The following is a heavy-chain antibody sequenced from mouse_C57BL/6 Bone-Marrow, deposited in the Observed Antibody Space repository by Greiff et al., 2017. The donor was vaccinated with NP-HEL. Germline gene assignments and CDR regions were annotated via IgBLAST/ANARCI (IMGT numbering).Heavy chain of an antibody. Sequence: QVQLQQSGAELARPGASVKLSCKASGYTFTSYGISWVKQRTGQGLEWIGEIYPRSGNTYYNEKFKGKATLTADKSSSTAYMELRSLTSEDSAVYFCARLYYDYDGHYFDYWRQGTTLTVSS. CDR2: IYPRSGNT. J-gene: IGHJ2*01. V-gene: IGHV1-81*01. CDR1: GYTFTSYG. D-gene: IGHD2-4*01. CDR3: ARLYYDYDGHYFDY.